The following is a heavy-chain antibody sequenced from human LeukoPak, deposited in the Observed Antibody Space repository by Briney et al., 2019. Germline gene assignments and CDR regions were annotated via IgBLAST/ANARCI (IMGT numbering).Heavy chain of an antibody. D-gene: IGHD2/OR15-2a*01. CDR2: ISRSGDTL. V-gene: IGHV3-11*01. Sequence: PGGSLRLSCAASGFPFGDYYMTWIRQAPGKGLEWTSYISRSGDTLYYADSVEGRFTISRDNAKNSLFLQMNSLRADDTAVYYCAREVVIFPDYYYYGMDVWGQGTTVTVSS. CDR3: AREVVIFPDYYYYGMDV. J-gene: IGHJ6*02. CDR1: GFPFGDYY.